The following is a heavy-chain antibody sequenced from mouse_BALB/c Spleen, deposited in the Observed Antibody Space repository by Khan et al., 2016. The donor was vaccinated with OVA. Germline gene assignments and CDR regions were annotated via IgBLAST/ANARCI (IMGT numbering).Heavy chain of an antibody. J-gene: IGHJ2*01. CDR3: ATAYFYGYDLDY. CDR2: ISGDSNTI. Sequence: EVELVESGGGLVQPGGSRKLSCAASGFTFNSYGMHWVRQAPEKGLEWVAYISGDSNTIYYADTVKGRFTISRDNPKNTLFLQMTSLMSEDTAMYYCATAYFYGYDLDYWGPGTPLTVS. CDR1: GFTFNSYG. D-gene: IGHD1-1*01. V-gene: IGHV5-17*02.